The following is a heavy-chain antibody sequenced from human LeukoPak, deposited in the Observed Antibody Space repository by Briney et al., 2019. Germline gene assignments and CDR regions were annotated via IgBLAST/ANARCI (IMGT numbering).Heavy chain of an antibody. CDR1: GGSISSYY. CDR2: IYYSGST. V-gene: IGHV4-59*08. D-gene: IGHD3-9*01. Sequence: SETLSLTCTVSGGSISSYYWSWIRQPPGKGLEWIGYIYYSGSTNYNPSLKSRVTISVDTSKNQFSLKLSSVTAADTAVYYCARGGGGILTGFLFDYWGQGTLVTVSS. J-gene: IGHJ4*02. CDR3: ARGGGGILTGFLFDY.